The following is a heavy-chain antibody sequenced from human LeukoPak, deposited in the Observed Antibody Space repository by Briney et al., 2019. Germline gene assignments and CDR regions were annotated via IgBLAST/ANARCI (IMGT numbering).Heavy chain of an antibody. CDR1: GGSIGSSSYY. CDR2: IYYSGST. CDR3: ARHSPPKWEPFDY. J-gene: IGHJ4*02. D-gene: IGHD1-26*01. Sequence: SETLSLTCTVSGGSIGSSSYYWGWIRQPPGKGLEWIGSIYYSGSTYYNPSLKSRVTISVDTSKNQFSLKLSSVTAADTAVYYCARHSPPKWEPFDYWGQGALVTVSS. V-gene: IGHV4-39*01.